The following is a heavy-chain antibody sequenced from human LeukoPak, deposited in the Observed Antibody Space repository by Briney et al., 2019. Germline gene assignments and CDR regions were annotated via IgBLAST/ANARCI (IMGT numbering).Heavy chain of an antibody. CDR3: ASEPHYYDSSGSNFDY. Sequence: PSETLSLTCTVSGGSISSSSYYWGWIRQPPGKGLEWIGSIYYSGSTYYNPSLKSRVTISVDTSKNQFSLKLSSVTAADTAVYYCASEPHYYDSSGSNFDYWGQGTLVTVSS. CDR2: IYYSGST. J-gene: IGHJ4*02. D-gene: IGHD3-22*01. CDR1: GGSISSSSYY. V-gene: IGHV4-39*01.